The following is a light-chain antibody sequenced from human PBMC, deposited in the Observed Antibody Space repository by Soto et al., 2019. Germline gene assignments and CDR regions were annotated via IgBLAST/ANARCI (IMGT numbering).Light chain of an antibody. CDR1: SSNIGNNY. Sequence: QAVVTQPPSVSAAPGQKVTISCSGSSSNIGNNYVSWYQQLPGTAPKLLIYDNNKRPSEIPDRFSGSKSGTSATLGITGLQTGDEADYYCGTWDSSRVVFGGGTKLTVL. CDR3: GTWDSSRVV. J-gene: IGLJ2*01. V-gene: IGLV1-51*01. CDR2: DNN.